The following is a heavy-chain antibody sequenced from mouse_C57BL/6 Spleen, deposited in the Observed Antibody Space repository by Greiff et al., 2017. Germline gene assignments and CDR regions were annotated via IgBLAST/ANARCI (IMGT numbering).Heavy chain of an antibody. D-gene: IGHD2-4*01. CDR2: IDPENGDT. CDR1: GFNIKDDY. J-gene: IGHJ4*01. CDR3: TGYDYDGRVYAMDY. Sequence: EVKLQESGAELVRPGASVKLSCTASGFNIKDDYMHWVKQRPEQGLEWIGWIDPENGDTEYASKFQGKGTITADTSSNTAYLQLSSLTAEDTAVYYCTGYDYDGRVYAMDYGGQGTSVTVSS. V-gene: IGHV14-4*01.